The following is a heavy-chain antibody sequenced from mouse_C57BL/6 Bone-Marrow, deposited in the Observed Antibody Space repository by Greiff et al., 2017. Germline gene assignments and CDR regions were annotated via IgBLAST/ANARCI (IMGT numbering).Heavy chain of an antibody. CDR1: GYTFTSYW. V-gene: IGHV1-64*01. D-gene: IGHD1-1*01. CDR2: IHPNSGST. J-gene: IGHJ4*01. Sequence: VQLQQPGAELVKPGASVKLSCKASGYTFTSYWMHWVKQRPGQGLEWIGMIHPNSGSTNYNEKFKSKATLTVDKSSSTAYMQLSSLTSEDSEVYYCARVRYYYGSRGDAMDYWGQGTSVTVSA. CDR3: ARVRYYYGSRGDAMDY.